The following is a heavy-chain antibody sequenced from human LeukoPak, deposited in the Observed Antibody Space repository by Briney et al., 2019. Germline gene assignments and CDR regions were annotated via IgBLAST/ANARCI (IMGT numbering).Heavy chain of an antibody. CDR3: ARNHRLHH. CDR1: GFTFDTYW. V-gene: IGHV3-74*01. CDR2: INADGKST. Sequence: GGSLRLSCAASGFTFDTYWMHWVRLVPGKGLVWVSRINADGKSTAYPDSVKGRFTISRDNTKNTLFLQMDSLGVEDTAVYYCARNHRLHHWGQGTLVIVSS. J-gene: IGHJ5*02.